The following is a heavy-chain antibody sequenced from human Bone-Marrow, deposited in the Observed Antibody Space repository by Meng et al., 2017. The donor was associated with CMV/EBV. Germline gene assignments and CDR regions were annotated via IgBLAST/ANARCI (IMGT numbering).Heavy chain of an antibody. D-gene: IGHD5-18*01. CDR3: ARSTAVVPFDY. Sequence: GESLKISCAASGFTFSSYSMNWVRQAPGKGLEWVSSISSSSSYIYYADSVKGRFTISRDNAKNSLYLQMNSLRAEDTAVYYCARSTAVVPFDYWGQGTLVTVSS. J-gene: IGHJ4*02. CDR1: GFTFSSYS. CDR2: ISSSSSYI. V-gene: IGHV3-21*01.